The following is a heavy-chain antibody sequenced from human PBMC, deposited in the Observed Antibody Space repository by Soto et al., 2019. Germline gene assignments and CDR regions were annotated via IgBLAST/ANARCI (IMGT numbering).Heavy chain of an antibody. D-gene: IGHD3-10*01. CDR3: ARAGGWHYYGSGSRYDY. CDR2: ISSSSSTI. Sequence: EVQLVESGGGLVQPGGSLRLSCAASGFTFSSYSMNWVRQAPGKGLEWVSYISSSSSTIYYADSVKGRFTISRDNAKNSVYLQMKGLSAEDTAVYYCARAGGWHYYGSGSRYDYLGQGALVTVFS. V-gene: IGHV3-48*01. CDR1: GFTFSSYS. J-gene: IGHJ4*02.